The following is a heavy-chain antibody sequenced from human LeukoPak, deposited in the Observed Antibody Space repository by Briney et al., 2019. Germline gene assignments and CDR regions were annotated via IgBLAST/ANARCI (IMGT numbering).Heavy chain of an antibody. J-gene: IGHJ4*02. Sequence: GRSLRLSCAASGFTFDDYAMHWVRQAPGKGLEWVSGISWNSGSIGYADSVKGRFTISGDNAKNSLYLQMNSLRAEDTALYYCAKGSHYYDSSGYYFDYWGQGTLVTVSS. CDR3: AKGSHYYDSSGYYFDY. V-gene: IGHV3-9*01. CDR1: GFTFDDYA. CDR2: ISWNSGSI. D-gene: IGHD3-22*01.